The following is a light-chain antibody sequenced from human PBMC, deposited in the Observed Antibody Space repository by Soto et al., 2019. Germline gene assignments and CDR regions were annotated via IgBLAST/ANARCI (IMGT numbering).Light chain of an antibody. CDR2: GAS. J-gene: IGKJ1*01. Sequence: EIVLTQSPGTLSLSPGERATLSCRASQSVSSSYLAWYQQKPGQAPRLLIYGASSRATGIPDRFSGSGSGTDFTLTISRLEPEDFAVYYCQQYPTWTFGQGTKV. V-gene: IGKV3-20*01. CDR1: QSVSSSY. CDR3: QQYPTWT.